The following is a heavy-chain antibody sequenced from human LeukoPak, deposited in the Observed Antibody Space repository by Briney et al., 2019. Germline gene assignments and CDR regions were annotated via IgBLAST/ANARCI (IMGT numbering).Heavy chain of an antibody. CDR2: IYYSGST. D-gene: IGHD3-22*01. Sequence: PSEILSLTCTVSGGSISSSSYYWGWIRQPPGKGLEWIGSIYYSGSTYYNPTLKSRVTISVDTSKNQFSLKLSSVTAADTAVYYCARETTYYYDSSGYYEFDYWGQGTLVTVSS. CDR1: GGSISSSSYY. CDR3: ARETTYYYDSSGYYEFDY. J-gene: IGHJ4*02. V-gene: IGHV4-39*02.